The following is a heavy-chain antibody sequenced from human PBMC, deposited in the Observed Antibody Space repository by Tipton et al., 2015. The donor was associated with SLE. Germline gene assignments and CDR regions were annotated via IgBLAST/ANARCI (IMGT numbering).Heavy chain of an antibody. Sequence: TLSLTCAVYGGSFNGYYWSWIRQPPGKGLEWIGEITPSGSTNCNPSLKSRVTISADTSKNQFSLKLSSVTAADTAVYYCASGGYGSGSHYLGGWFDPWGRGTLVTVSS. CDR1: GGSFNGYY. CDR3: ASGGYGSGSHYLGGWFDP. V-gene: IGHV4-34*01. J-gene: IGHJ5*02. D-gene: IGHD3-10*01. CDR2: ITPSGST.